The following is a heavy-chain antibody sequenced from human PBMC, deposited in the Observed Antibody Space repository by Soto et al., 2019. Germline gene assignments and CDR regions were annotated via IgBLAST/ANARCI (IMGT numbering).Heavy chain of an antibody. CDR2: IGTAGDP. V-gene: IGHV3-13*05. CDR3: ARGRSGYCTNGVCSYFDY. J-gene: IGHJ4*02. Sequence: GGSLRLSCAASGFTFSSYDMHWVRQATGKGLEWVSAIGTAGDPYYPGSVKGRFTISRENAKNSLYLQMNSLRAGDTAVYYCARGRSGYCTNGVCSYFDYWGQGTLVTVSS. CDR1: GFTFSSYD. D-gene: IGHD2-8*01.